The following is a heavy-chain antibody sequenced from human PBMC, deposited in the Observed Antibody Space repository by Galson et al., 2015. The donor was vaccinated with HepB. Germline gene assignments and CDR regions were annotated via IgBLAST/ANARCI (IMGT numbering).Heavy chain of an antibody. CDR2: TYYRAKWYQ. V-gene: IGHV6-1*01. J-gene: IGHJ6*02. CDR3: ARVRTRRPPHYYYGLDV. Sequence: CAISGDSVSSNTAAWNWIRQSPSRGLEWLGRTYYRAKWYQDYAVSVNSRMTINSDTSKTQFSLHRNPVPPEDTAAYYCARVRTRRPPHYYYGLDVWGQGTTVTVSS. CDR1: GDSVSSNTAA.